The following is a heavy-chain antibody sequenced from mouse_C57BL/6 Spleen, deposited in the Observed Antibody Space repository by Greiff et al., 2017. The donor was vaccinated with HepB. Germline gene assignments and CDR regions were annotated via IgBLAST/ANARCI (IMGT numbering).Heavy chain of an antibody. CDR3: ARSGDYYGSSYGWYFDV. J-gene: IGHJ1*03. CDR2: IYPGDGDT. V-gene: IGHV1-82*01. CDR1: GYAFSSSW. Sequence: QVQLQQSGPELVKPGASVKISCKASGYAFSSSWMNWVKQRPGKGLEWIGRIYPGDGDTNYNGKFKGKATLTADKSSSPAYMQLSSLTSEDSAVYFCARSGDYYGSSYGWYFDVWGTGTTVTVSS. D-gene: IGHD1-1*01.